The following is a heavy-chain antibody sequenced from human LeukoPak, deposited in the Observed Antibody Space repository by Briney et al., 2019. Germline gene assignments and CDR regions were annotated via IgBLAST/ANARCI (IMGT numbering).Heavy chain of an antibody. CDR3: TGYDFGDYASAY. CDR2: IRSKVNSYAT. Sequence: PPGGSLRLSCAASGFSFSGSAIHWVRQASGKGLEWVGRIRSKVNSYATAYAASVKGRFTISRDDSKNTAYLQMNSLKTEDTAVYYSTGYDFGDYASAYWGQGTLVTVSS. J-gene: IGHJ4*02. CDR1: GFSFSGSA. V-gene: IGHV3-73*01. D-gene: IGHD4-17*01.